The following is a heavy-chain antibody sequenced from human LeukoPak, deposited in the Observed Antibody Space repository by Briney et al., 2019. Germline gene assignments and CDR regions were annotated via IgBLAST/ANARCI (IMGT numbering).Heavy chain of an antibody. CDR2: ITPKSGDT. CDR1: GYTFSDFY. D-gene: IGHD3-3*02. V-gene: IGHV1-2*02. J-gene: IGHJ4*02. CDR3: ARVRLADERAWAY. Sequence: ASVKVSCKASGYTFSDFYIHRVRQAPGQGLEYVGWITPKSGDTYSPQRFQGRVTMTRDASISTAYMELSSLRSDDTAVYFCARVRLADERAWAYWGQGTLVTVSS.